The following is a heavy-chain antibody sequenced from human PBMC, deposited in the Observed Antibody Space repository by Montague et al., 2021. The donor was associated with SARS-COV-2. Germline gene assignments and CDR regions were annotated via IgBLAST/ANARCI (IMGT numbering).Heavy chain of an antibody. D-gene: IGHD3-10*01. CDR3: AKSSLLWFGRPFDF. Sequence: YRRLSCAASGFTFSDYYMSWIRQAPGKGLEWVSYISNSGSYTNYADSVKGRFTISRDNAKNSLYLQMNSLRAEDTAVYYCAKSSLLWFGRPFDFWGQGTLVTVSS. CDR1: GFTFSDYY. V-gene: IGHV3-11*03. J-gene: IGHJ4*02. CDR2: ISNSGSYT.